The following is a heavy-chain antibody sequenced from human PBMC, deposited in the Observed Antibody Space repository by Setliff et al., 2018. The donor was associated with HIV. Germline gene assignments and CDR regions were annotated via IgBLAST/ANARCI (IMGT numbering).Heavy chain of an antibody. CDR1: GGTFSSYA. CDR3: ARRRGVVPAAMDDAFGI. Sequence: SVKVSCKASGGTFSSYAISWVRQAPGQGLEWMGGIIPIFGTANYAQKFQGRVTITTDESTSTAYMELSSLRSEDTAVYYCARRRGVVPAAMDDAFGIWGQGTMVTVSS. CDR2: IIPIFGTA. D-gene: IGHD2-2*01. V-gene: IGHV1-69*05. J-gene: IGHJ3*02.